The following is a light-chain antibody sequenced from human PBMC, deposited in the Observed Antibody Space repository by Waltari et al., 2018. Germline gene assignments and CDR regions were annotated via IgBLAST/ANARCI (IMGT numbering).Light chain of an antibody. J-gene: IGLJ1*01. V-gene: IGLV2-23*01. CDR1: SADLARSNL. CDR2: EAV. Sequence: QSALTQPASVSGSPGQSITISCTGASADLARSNLVSWYQHHPAKAPKLMIYEAVKRPSGVSNRFSGAKSGTTASLIISGLQADDEADYYCCSYTGSSTSYGCGSGTKVTVL. CDR3: CSYTGSSTSYG.